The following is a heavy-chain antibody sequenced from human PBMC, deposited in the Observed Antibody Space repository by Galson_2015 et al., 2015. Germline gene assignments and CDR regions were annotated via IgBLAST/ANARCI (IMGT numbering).Heavy chain of an antibody. CDR2: ISYDGSNK. D-gene: IGHD5-18*01. J-gene: IGHJ6*02. CDR1: GFTFSSYG. CDR3: AKSTAMADYYYYYGMDV. V-gene: IGHV3-30*18. Sequence: SLRLSCAASGFTFSSYGMHWVRQAPGKGLEWVAVISYDGSNKYYADSVKGRFTISRDNSKNTLYLQMNSLRAEDTAVYYCAKSTAMADYYYYYGMDVWGQGTTVTVSS.